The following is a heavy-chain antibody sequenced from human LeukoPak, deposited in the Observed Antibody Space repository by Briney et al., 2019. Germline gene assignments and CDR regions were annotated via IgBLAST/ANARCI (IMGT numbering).Heavy chain of an antibody. D-gene: IGHD3-3*01. J-gene: IGHJ4*02. V-gene: IGHV1-46*01. CDR2: INPSGGST. CDR3: ARALPGFWSGYYSDY. CDR1: GYTFTSYY. Sequence: ASVKVSCKASGYTFTSYYMHWVRQAPGQGLEWMGIINPSGGSTSYAQKFQGRVTMTRDTSTSTVYMELSSLRSEDTAVYYCARALPGFWSGYYSDYWGQGTLVTVSS.